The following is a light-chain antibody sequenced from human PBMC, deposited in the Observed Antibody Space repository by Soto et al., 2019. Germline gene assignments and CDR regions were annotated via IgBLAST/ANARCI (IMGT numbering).Light chain of an antibody. CDR1: QSVSYSSNNKNY. CDR2: WAS. J-gene: IGKJ2*01. V-gene: IGKV4-1*01. CDR3: QQYYSTPYT. Sequence: DIVMTQSPDSLAVSLAERATIDCKSSQSVSYSSNNKNYLAWYQQKPGQPPKLLIYWASTWDSGVPDRFSGSGSGADFTLTISSLQAEDVAVYYCQQYYSTPYTFGQGTKLEIK.